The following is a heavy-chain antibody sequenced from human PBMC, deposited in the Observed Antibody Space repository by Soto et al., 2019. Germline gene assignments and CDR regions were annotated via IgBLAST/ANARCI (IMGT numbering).Heavy chain of an antibody. CDR2: IYHSGST. Sequence: SETMSVTSAVAGGYIISSNWWSWVRKPPGKGLEWIGEIYHSGSTNYNPSLKSRVTISVDKSKNQFSLKLSSVTAADTAVYYCARSGSYGGGYFDYWGQGTLVTVSS. V-gene: IGHV4-4*02. J-gene: IGHJ4*02. D-gene: IGHD1-26*01. CDR1: GGYIISSNW. CDR3: ARSGSYGGGYFDY.